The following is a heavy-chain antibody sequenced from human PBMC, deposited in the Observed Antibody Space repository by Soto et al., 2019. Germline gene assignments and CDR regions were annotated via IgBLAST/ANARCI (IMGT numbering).Heavy chain of an antibody. V-gene: IGHV4-31*03. D-gene: IGHD3-9*01. Sequence: NLCLTCTVSGGSISRGGYFWSWIRQHPGKGLEWIGYSYYSGSTYCNPSLKSRVTISVDTSKNQFSLKLSSVTAADTAVYYCARGAGVDFDGSYYYYGMDVWAQVNTVTGS. CDR2: SYYSGST. CDR3: ARGAGVDFDGSYYYYGMDV. J-gene: IGHJ6*01. CDR1: GGSISRGGYF.